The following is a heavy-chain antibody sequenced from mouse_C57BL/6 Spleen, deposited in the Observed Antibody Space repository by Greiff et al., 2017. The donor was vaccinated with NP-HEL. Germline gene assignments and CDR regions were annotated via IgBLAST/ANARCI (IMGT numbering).Heavy chain of an antibody. CDR1: GFTFSDYG. Sequence: EVMLVESGGGLVQPGGSLKLSCAASGFTFSDYGMAWVRQAPRKGPEWVAFISNLAYSIYYADTVTGRFTISRENAKNTLYLEMSSLRSEDTAMYYCARHVDYGNYDWYFDVWGTGTTVTVSS. V-gene: IGHV5-15*01. J-gene: IGHJ1*03. D-gene: IGHD2-1*01. CDR2: ISNLAYSI. CDR3: ARHVDYGNYDWYFDV.